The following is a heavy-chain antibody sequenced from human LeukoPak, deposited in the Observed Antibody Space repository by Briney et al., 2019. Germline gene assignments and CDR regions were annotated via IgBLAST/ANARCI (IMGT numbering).Heavy chain of an antibody. V-gene: IGHV3-23*01. Sequence: GGSLRLSCAASGFTFSSYSMNWLRQAPGKGLEWVSGISGSGGSTDYADSVKGRFTISRDNSKKTVYLQMNSLRAEDTAIYYCAKGRTYCSGTSCYFFDFWGQGTLVTVSS. J-gene: IGHJ4*02. CDR1: GFTFSSYS. D-gene: IGHD2-15*01. CDR3: AKGRTYCSGTSCYFFDF. CDR2: ISGSGGST.